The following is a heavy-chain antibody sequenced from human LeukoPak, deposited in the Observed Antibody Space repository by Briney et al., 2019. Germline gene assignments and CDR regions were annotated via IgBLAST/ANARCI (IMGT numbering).Heavy chain of an antibody. J-gene: IGHJ4*02. CDR2: INHSGST. V-gene: IGHV4-34*01. CDR3: ARGRSWNYYY. Sequence: KPSGTLSLTCAVYGGSFSGYYWSWIRQPPGKGLEWIGEINHSGSTNYNPSLKSRVTISVDTSKNQFSLKLSSVTAADTAVYYCARGRSWNYYYWGQGTLVTVSS. D-gene: IGHD1-7*01. CDR1: GGSFSGYY.